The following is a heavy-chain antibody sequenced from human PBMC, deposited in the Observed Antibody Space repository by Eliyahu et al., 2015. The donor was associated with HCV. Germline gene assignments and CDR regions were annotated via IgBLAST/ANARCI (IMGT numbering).Heavy chain of an antibody. CDR1: GXMFNKXI. D-gene: IGHD4-11*01. Sequence: QGQLVQXGAEVKKPGASVKVSCKASGXMFNKXIFFTGCDRPPGQGLEWMGISKPSGGATNYAQRFQGRVSMSGDTSTNTVYMELSGLTSADTAIYYCARGPDDYSNYGGALDIWGQGTVVTVS. CDR3: ARGPDDYSNYGGALDI. CDR2: SKPSGGAT. V-gene: IGHV1-46*02. J-gene: IGHJ3*02.